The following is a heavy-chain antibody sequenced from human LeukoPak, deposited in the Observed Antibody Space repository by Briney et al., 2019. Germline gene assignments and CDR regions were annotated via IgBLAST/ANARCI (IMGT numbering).Heavy chain of an antibody. CDR3: ARVYCSSTSCEMGYFDY. V-gene: IGHV1-2*04. CDR1: GYTFTGYY. CDR2: INPNSGGT. J-gene: IGHJ4*02. D-gene: IGHD2-2*01. Sequence: ASVKVSCKASGYTFTGYYMHWVRQAPGQGLEWMGWINPNSGGTNYAQKFQGWVTMTRDTSISTAYMELSRLRSDDTAVYYCARVYCSSTSCEMGYFDYWGQGTLVTVSS.